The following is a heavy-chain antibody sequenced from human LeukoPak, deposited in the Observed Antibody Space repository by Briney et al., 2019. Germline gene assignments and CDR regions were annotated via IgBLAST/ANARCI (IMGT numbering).Heavy chain of an antibody. CDR3: ARGRLRGDFDH. V-gene: IGHV3-74*01. Sequence: PGGSLRLSCAASGFTFSSYWIHWVRQAPGKGLVWVSRINSDGSSTSYADSVKGRFTISRDNAKDTLYLQMNSLRAEDTAVYYCARGRLRGDFDHWGQGTLVTVSS. CDR1: GFTFSSYW. CDR2: INSDGSST. J-gene: IGHJ4*02. D-gene: IGHD2-21*01.